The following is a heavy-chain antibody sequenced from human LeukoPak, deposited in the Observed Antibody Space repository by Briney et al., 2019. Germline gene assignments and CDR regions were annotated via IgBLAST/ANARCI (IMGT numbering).Heavy chain of an antibody. V-gene: IGHV4-30-2*01. Sequence: SQTLSLTCAVSGGSISSGGYSWSWIRQPPGKGLEWIGYIYHSGSTYYNPSLKSRVTISVDRSKNQFSLKLSSVTAADTAVHYCARVYSGGWYYFDYWGQGTLVTVSS. CDR1: GGSISSGGYS. J-gene: IGHJ4*02. D-gene: IGHD6-19*01. CDR2: IYHSGST. CDR3: ARVYSGGWYYFDY.